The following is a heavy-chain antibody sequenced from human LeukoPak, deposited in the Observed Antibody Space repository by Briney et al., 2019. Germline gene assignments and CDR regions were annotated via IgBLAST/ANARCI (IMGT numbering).Heavy chain of an antibody. CDR2: IYYSGST. D-gene: IGHD3-22*01. V-gene: IGHV4-39*07. CDR1: GGSISSSSYY. J-gene: IGHJ4*02. Sequence: SETLSLTCTVSGGSISSSSYYWGWIRQPPGKGLEWSGCIYYSGSTYYNPSLKRRVTISVDTSKNQFSLKLSSVIAADTAGDYCARDTGYYYDSSYDYWGQGTLVTVSS. CDR3: ARDTGYYYDSSYDY.